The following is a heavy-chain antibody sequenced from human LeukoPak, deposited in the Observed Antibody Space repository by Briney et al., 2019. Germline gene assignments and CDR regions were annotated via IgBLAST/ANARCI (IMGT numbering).Heavy chain of an antibody. J-gene: IGHJ6*03. Sequence: ASVKVSCKASGYTFTSYGISWVRQAPGQGLEWMGWISAYNGNTNYAQKLRGRVTMTTDTSTSTAYIELRSLRSDDTAVYYCARWSGYDSYYYYYYMDVWGKGTTVTIS. CDR2: ISAYNGNT. D-gene: IGHD5-12*01. CDR1: GYTFTSYG. V-gene: IGHV1-18*01. CDR3: ARWSGYDSYYYYYYMDV.